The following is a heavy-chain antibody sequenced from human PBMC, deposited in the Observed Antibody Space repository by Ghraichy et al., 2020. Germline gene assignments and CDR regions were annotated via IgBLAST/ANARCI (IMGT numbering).Heavy chain of an antibody. V-gene: IGHV3-43D*03. CDR3: AKDMIRSGSYSNAFDI. D-gene: IGHD1-26*01. CDR1: GFTFDDYA. J-gene: IGHJ3*02. Sequence: GGSLRLSCAASGFTFDDYAMHWVRQAPGKGLEWVSLISWDGGSTYYADSVKGRFTISRDNSKNSLYLQMNSLRAEDTALYYCAKDMIRSGSYSNAFDIWGQGRMVTVSS. CDR2: ISWDGGST.